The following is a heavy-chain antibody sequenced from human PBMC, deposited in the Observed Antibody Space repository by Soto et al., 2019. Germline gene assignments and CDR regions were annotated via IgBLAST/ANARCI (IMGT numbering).Heavy chain of an antibody. D-gene: IGHD2-15*01. CDR3: ARDQEYCSGGSCYPGASYYYGMDV. V-gene: IGHV3-33*01. CDR1: GFTFSSYG. J-gene: IGHJ6*02. Sequence: HPGGSLRLSCVASGFTFSSYGMHWVRQAPGKGLEWVAVIWYDGTNKYYADSVEGRFTVSRDNSKNTLYLQMNSLRAEDTAVYYCARDQEYCSGGSCYPGASYYYGMDVWGHGTTVTVSS. CDR2: IWYDGTNK.